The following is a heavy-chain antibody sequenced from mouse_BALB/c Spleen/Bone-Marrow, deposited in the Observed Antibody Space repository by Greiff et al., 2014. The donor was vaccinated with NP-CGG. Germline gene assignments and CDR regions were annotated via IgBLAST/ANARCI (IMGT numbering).Heavy chain of an antibody. CDR3: ARWGITLAY. V-gene: IGHV1S81*02. Sequence: QVHVKQSGAELVKPGASVKLSCEASGYTFTSYWMHWVKQRPGQGLEWIGEINPSNGRTNYNEKFKSKATLTVDKSSSTAYMQLSSLTSEDSAVYYCARWGITLAYWGQGTLVTVSA. J-gene: IGHJ3*01. D-gene: IGHD2-4*01. CDR2: INPSNGRT. CDR1: GYTFTSYW.